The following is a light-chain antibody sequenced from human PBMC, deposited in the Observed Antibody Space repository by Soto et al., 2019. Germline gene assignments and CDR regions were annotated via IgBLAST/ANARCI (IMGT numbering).Light chain of an antibody. J-gene: IGKJ1*01. Sequence: DIVLTQSPGTLSLSPGERATLSCRASQSVSSIYLAWYQQKPGQAPRLLIYGASTRATGIPARFSGSGSGTEFTLTISSLQSEDFAVYYCQQYNNWPSFGQGTKVDTK. CDR2: GAS. CDR3: QQYNNWPS. CDR1: QSVSSIY. V-gene: IGKV3-15*01.